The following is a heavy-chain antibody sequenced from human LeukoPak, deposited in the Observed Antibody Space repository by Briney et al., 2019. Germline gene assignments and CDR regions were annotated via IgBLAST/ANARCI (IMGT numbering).Heavy chain of an antibody. J-gene: IGHJ5*02. V-gene: IGHV1-24*01. D-gene: IGHD3-9*01. CDR3: ATNVPVVRYFVWLLEGSWFDP. Sequence: ASVKVSCKVSGYTLTELSMHWVRQAPGKGLEWMGGFDPEDGETIYAQKFQGRVTMTEDTSTDTAYMELSSLRSEDTAVYYCATNVPVVRYFVWLLEGSWFDPWGQGTLVTVSS. CDR1: GYTLTELS. CDR2: FDPEDGET.